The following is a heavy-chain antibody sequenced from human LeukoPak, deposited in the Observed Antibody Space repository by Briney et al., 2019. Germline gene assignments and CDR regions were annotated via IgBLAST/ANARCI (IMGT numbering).Heavy chain of an antibody. CDR3: TTVPIEWAELGFDY. V-gene: IGHV3-15*01. D-gene: IGHD1-26*01. J-gene: IGHJ4*02. CDR2: IKDKTDGGTT. CDR1: GFTFSNAW. Sequence: GWSVRLSCAASGFTFSNAWMSWVRQAPGKGLEWVGRIKDKTDGGTTEYAAPVKGRFTISRDDSKNTLYLQMNSLKTEDTAVYYCTTVPIEWAELGFDYWGQGTLLTVSS.